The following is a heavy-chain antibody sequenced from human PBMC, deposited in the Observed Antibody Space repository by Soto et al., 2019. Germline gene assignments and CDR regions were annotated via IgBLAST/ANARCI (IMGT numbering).Heavy chain of an antibody. CDR3: ARQLERGGLPEGFEY. CDR1: GDSISSSHW. D-gene: IGHD1-1*01. CDR2: IFHSGTT. Sequence: QVQLQESGPGLVEPSGTLSLTCAVSGDSISSSHWWSWVRQSPGKGLEWIGEIFHSGTTKYNPSLERRVTMSVDKSKNQLSLKLNSVTDADTAVYYCARQLERGGLPEGFEYWGQGTLATVSS. V-gene: IGHV4-4*02. J-gene: IGHJ4*02.